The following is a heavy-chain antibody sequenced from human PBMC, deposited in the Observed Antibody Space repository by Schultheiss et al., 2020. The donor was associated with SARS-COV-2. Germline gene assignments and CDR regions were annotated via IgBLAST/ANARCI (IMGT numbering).Heavy chain of an antibody. CDR2: ISSSGSTI. CDR3: ARDGTLGAARRGDY. CDR1: GFTFSSYE. J-gene: IGHJ4*02. D-gene: IGHD1-26*01. Sequence: GGSLRLSCAASGFTFSSYEMNWVRQAPGKGLEWVSYISSSGSTIYYADSVKGRFTISRDNSKNTLYLQMNSLRAEDTAVYYCARDGTLGAARRGDYWGQGTLVTVSS. V-gene: IGHV3-48*03.